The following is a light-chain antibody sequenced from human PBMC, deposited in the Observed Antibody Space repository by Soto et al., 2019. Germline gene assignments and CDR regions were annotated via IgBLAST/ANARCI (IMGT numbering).Light chain of an antibody. CDR3: QQYGIV. J-gene: IGKJ2*01. CDR1: QTISSNY. V-gene: IGKV3-20*01. CDR2: SAS. Sequence: EVVLTQSPDTLSLSPGERATLSCRASQTISSNYVAWYQQKPAQAPRLLIYSASSRATGIPDRFSGSGSGTHFTLTISRLEPEDFAVYYCQQYGIVFGPGTKLEIK.